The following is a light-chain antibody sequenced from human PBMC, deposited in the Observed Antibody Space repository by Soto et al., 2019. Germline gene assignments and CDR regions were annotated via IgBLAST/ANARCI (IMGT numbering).Light chain of an antibody. CDR1: QSIDSTY. CDR2: GAS. CDR3: QQYGYPPFT. V-gene: IGKV3-20*01. Sequence: EIVLTQSPGTLSLSPGERAILSCRASQSIDSTYLGWYQQKPGQAPRLLINGASSRATGIPDRFSGSGSGTDFTLTISRLAPEDFAVYYCQQYGYPPFTFGPGTKVDIK. J-gene: IGKJ3*01.